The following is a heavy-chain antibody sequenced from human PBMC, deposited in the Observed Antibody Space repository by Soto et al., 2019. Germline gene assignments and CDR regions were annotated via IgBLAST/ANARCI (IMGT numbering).Heavy chain of an antibody. V-gene: IGHV3-73*02. D-gene: IGHD3-22*01. Sequence: EVQLVESGGGLVQPGGSLKLSCAASGFTFSGSAMHWVRQASGKGLEWVGRIRSKANSYATAYAASVKGRLTISRDDSKKTEYLQMNSLKTADTALYYCTRHYYDRSGYQPYFDYWGQGSLVTVSS. CDR2: IRSKANSYAT. J-gene: IGHJ4*02. CDR1: GFTFSGSA. CDR3: TRHYYDRSGYQPYFDY.